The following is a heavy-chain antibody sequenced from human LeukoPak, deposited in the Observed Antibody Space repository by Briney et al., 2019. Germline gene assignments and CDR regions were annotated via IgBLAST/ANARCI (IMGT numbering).Heavy chain of an antibody. J-gene: IGHJ4*02. CDR1: GGSITNTNY. CDR3: AREGGPYRPLDY. CDR2: ANLQGST. Sequence: SGTLSLTCGVSGGSITNTNYWTWVRQPPGKGLEWIGEANLQGSTNYNPSLMGRVAISVDTSENHISLQLTSVTAADTAVYYCAREGGPYRPLDYSGQGTLVTVSS. V-gene: IGHV4-4*02.